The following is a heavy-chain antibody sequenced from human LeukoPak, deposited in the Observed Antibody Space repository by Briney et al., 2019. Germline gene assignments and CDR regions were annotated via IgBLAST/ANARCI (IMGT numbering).Heavy chain of an antibody. D-gene: IGHD6-6*01. Sequence: PSETLSLTCTVSGGSISSYYLSWIRQPPGKGLEWIGYIYYSGSTNYNPSLKSRVTISVDTSKNQFSLKLSSVTAADTALYYCARTKRGIAARLRGINYYFDYWGQGTLVTVSS. CDR1: GGSISSYY. CDR3: ARTKRGIAARLRGINYYFDY. CDR2: IYYSGST. J-gene: IGHJ4*02. V-gene: IGHV4-59*01.